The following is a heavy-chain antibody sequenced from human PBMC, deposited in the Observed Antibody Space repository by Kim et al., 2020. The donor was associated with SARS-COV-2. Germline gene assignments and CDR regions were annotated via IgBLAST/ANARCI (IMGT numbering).Heavy chain of an antibody. CDR1: GGSISDYY. V-gene: IGHV4-59*13. CDR2: IYYSGSI. CDR3: AREWLLWRGYSNSWTDYYYYYGLDV. J-gene: IGHJ6*02. D-gene: IGHD3-3*01. Sequence: SETLSLTCTVSGGSISDYYWRWIRQPPGKGLEWIADIYYSGSIDYNPSLKSRVTVLIDNSKNQFSLNLTSVTAVDTAVYYCAREWLLWRGYSNSWTDYYYYYGLDVWGPGTMLTVSS.